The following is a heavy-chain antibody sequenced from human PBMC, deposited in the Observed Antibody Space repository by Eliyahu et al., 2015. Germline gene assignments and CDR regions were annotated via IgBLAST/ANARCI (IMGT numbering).Heavy chain of an antibody. Sequence: QVQLQESGPGXVKPSDTLSLTCXXXGXSISSYYWSWIXQPPGKGLEWIGYIYYSGSTNYNPSLKSRVTISVDTSKNQFSLKLSSVTAADTAVYYCARGVGATPEFDYWGQGTLVTVSS. CDR3: ARGVGATPEFDY. CDR1: GXSISSYY. CDR2: IYYSGST. V-gene: IGHV4-59*07. J-gene: IGHJ4*02. D-gene: IGHD1-26*01.